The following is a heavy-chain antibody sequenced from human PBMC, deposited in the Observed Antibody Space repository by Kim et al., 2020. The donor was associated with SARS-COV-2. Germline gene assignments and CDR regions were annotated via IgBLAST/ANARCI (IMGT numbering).Heavy chain of an antibody. J-gene: IGHJ2*01. Sequence: SETLSLICTVSGDSISTYFWSWIRQPPGKGLEWIGYIHYTGSTKYNTSLKSRLTISVDTSKNQFSLNLNSVTAADTAVYYCARDSGAVTGIWYFELWGRGTLGTVSS. CDR2: IHYTGST. V-gene: IGHV4-59*01. CDR3: ARDSGAVTGIWYFEL. CDR1: GDSISTYF. D-gene: IGHD6-19*01.